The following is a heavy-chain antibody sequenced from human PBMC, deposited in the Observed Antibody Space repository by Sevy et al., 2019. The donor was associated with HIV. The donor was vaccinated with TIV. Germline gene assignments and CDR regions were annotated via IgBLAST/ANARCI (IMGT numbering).Heavy chain of an antibody. CDR3: ARAPPVRSGDDSLNWFAP. Sequence: SETLSRTCTVSGGSISAYHWSWIRQPPGKGLEWIGYIHYTGSTKYNPSLESRFTISVDTSKNQFSLKLSSVTAADTAVYYCARAPPVRSGDDSLNWFAPWGQGTLVTVSS. V-gene: IGHV4-59*01. D-gene: IGHD5-12*01. J-gene: IGHJ5*02. CDR2: IHYTGST. CDR1: GGSISAYH.